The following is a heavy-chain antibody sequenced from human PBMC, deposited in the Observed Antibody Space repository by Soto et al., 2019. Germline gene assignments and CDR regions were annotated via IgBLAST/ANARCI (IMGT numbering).Heavy chain of an antibody. V-gene: IGHV5-10-1*01. Sequence: GESLKISCKGSGYSFTSYWISWVRQMPGKGLEWMGRIDPSDSYTNYSPSFQGHVTISADKSISTAYLQWSSLKASDTAMYYCASDILTGYYNVVHGMDVCGQGTTVTVSS. J-gene: IGHJ6*02. CDR2: IDPSDSYT. CDR3: ASDILTGYYNVVHGMDV. CDR1: GYSFTSYW. D-gene: IGHD3-9*01.